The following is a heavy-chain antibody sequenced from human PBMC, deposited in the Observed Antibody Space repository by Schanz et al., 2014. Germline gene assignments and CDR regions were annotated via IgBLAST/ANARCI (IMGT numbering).Heavy chain of an antibody. Sequence: QVQLVESGGGVVQPGRSLRLSCAASGFTFSNHGMHWVRQSPGKGLEWVANIGYDGSEKYYVDSVKGRFTISRDNSKDTLDLQMSGLTPEDTAVYYCAKELNRRGGQTNIYYYYGMDVWGQGTTVTVSS. V-gene: IGHV3-33*06. J-gene: IGHJ6*02. CDR2: IGYDGSEK. CDR3: AKELNRRGGQTNIYYYYGMDV. CDR1: GFTFSNHG. D-gene: IGHD5-12*01.